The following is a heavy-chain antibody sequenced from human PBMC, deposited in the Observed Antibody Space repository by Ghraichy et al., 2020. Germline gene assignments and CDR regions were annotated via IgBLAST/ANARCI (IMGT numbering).Heavy chain of an antibody. CDR2: IYYSGST. V-gene: IGHV4-59*08. Sequence: SETLSLTCTVSGGSISSYYWSWIRQPPGKGLEWIGYIYYSGSTNYNPSLKSRVTISVDTSKNQFSLKLSSVTAADTAVYYCARHRKLTIFGVVPPAYFDYWGQGTLVTVSS. D-gene: IGHD3-3*01. CDR1: GGSISSYY. J-gene: IGHJ4*02. CDR3: ARHRKLTIFGVVPPAYFDY.